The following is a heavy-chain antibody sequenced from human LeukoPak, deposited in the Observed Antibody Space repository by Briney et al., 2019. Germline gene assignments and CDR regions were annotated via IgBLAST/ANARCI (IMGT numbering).Heavy chain of an antibody. CDR2: IESKTDGGTT. V-gene: IGHV3-15*04. CDR1: GFTFSSYA. CDR3: TTYGSGRKFDY. J-gene: IGHJ4*02. Sequence: GGSLRLSCAASGFTFSSYAMNWVRQAPGKGLEWVGRIESKTDGGTTDYAAPVKGRFTISRDDSTNTLYLQMNSLKSEDTAVYYCTTYGSGRKFDYWGQGILVTVSS. D-gene: IGHD3-10*01.